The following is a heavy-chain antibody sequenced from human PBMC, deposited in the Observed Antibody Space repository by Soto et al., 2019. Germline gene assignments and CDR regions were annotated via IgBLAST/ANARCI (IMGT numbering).Heavy chain of an antibody. V-gene: IGHV3-33*01. CDR2: IWYDGSNK. Sequence: GESLKISCAASGFTFSSYGMHWVRQAPGKGLEWVAVIWYDGSNKYYADSVKGRFTISRDNSKNTLYLQMNSLRAEDTAVYYCARDDGGMDVWGQGTTVTVSS. CDR1: GFTFSSYG. J-gene: IGHJ6*02. CDR3: ARDDGGMDV.